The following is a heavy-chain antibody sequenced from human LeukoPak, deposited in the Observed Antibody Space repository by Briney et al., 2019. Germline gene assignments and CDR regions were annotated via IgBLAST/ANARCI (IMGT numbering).Heavy chain of an antibody. V-gene: IGHV3-23*01. CDR2: NSGSGGST. D-gene: IGHD3-22*01. CDR3: ARPSGQRDYYDSSDCYPY. CDR1: GFTFSSYA. J-gene: IGHJ4*02. Sequence: GGSLRLSCAASGFTFSSYAMSWVRQAPGKGLEWVSTNSGSGGSTYYADSVNGRFTISRDKSKNTLYLQMNSLRAEDTAVYYCARPSGQRDYYDSSDCYPYWGQGTLVTVSS.